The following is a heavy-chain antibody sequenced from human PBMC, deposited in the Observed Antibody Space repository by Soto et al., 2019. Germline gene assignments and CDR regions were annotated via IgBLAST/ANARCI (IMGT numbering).Heavy chain of an antibody. J-gene: IGHJ6*03. CDR3: ARDTTGTTFIYYYYYMDV. D-gene: IGHD1-7*01. CDR2: ISSSGSTI. V-gene: IGHV3-11*01. Sequence: QVQLVESGGGLVKPGGSLRLSCAASGFTFSDYYMSWIRQAPGKELEWVSYISSSGSTIYYADSVKGRFTTSRDNAKNSLYLQMTSLRAEDTAVYYCARDTTGTTFIYYYYYMDVWGKGTTVTVSS. CDR1: GFTFSDYY.